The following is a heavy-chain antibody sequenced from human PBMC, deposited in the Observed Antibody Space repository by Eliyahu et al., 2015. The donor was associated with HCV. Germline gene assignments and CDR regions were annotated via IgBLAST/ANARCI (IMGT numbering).Heavy chain of an antibody. Sequence: EVQLVQSGAEVKKPGESLKISCXGSGYSFTXYWIGWVRQMPGKGLEWMGIIYPGDSDTRYSPSFQGQVTISADKSISTAYLQWSSLKASDTAMYYCARGVVLLWFGESTYNWFDPWGQGTLVTVSS. D-gene: IGHD3-10*01. J-gene: IGHJ5*02. V-gene: IGHV5-51*01. CDR3: ARGVVLLWFGESTYNWFDP. CDR2: IYPGDSDT. CDR1: GYSFTXYW.